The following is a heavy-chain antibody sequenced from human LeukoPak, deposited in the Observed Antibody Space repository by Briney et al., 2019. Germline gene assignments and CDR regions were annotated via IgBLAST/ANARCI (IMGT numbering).Heavy chain of an antibody. J-gene: IGHJ6*02. CDR2: VSYDGSSE. D-gene: IGHD2-21*01. CDR3: ARDRVLYFYYGMDV. CDR1: GFTFSSYS. V-gene: IGHV3-30-3*01. Sequence: GGSLRPSCAASGFTFSSYSIHWVRQAPGKGLEWVAVVSYDGSSENYADSVKGRFTISRDNSKNTLYLQMNSLRAEDTAVYYCARDRVLYFYYGMDVWGQGTTVTVSS.